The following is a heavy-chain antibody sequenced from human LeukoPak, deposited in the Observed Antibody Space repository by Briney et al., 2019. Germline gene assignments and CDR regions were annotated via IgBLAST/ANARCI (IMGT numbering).Heavy chain of an antibody. CDR1: GDSISSSSYY. CDR3: VHYYDSSGRGY. V-gene: IGHV4-39*07. Sequence: SETLSLTCTVSGDSISSSSYYWGWIRQPPGKGLEWIGSIYRSGSTYYNPSLKSRVTTSVDKSKNQFSLKLSSVTAADTAVYYCVHYYDSSGRGYWGQGTLVTVSS. CDR2: IYRSGST. J-gene: IGHJ4*02. D-gene: IGHD3-22*01.